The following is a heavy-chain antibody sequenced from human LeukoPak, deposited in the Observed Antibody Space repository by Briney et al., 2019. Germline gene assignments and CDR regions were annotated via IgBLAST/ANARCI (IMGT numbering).Heavy chain of an antibody. V-gene: IGHV1-2*02. CDR2: INPNSGGT. Sequence: ASVKVSCKASGYTFTGYYMHWVRQAPGQGLEWMGWINPNSGGTNYAQKFQGRVTMTRDTSISTAYMELSRLRSDDTAVYYCAGTAMVRGVGNYYYYGMDVWGQGTTVTVSS. J-gene: IGHJ6*02. CDR3: AGTAMVRGVGNYYYYGMDV. D-gene: IGHD3-10*01. CDR1: GYTFTGYY.